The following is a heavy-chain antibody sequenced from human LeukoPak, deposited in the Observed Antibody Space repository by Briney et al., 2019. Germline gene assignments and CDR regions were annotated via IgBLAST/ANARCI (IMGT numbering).Heavy chain of an antibody. D-gene: IGHD5-24*01. J-gene: IGHJ4*02. CDR3: ARKMATHLDY. CDR1: GYTFTGYY. V-gene: IGHV1-2*04. CDR2: INPNSGGT. Sequence: ASVKVSCKASGYTFTGYYMHWVRQAPGQGLEWMGWINPNSGGTNYAQKFQGWVTMTRDTSISTAYMELSSLRSEDTAVYYCARKMATHLDYWGQGTLVTVSS.